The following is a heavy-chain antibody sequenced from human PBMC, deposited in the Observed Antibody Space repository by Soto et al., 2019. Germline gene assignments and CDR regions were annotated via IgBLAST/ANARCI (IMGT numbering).Heavy chain of an antibody. D-gene: IGHD6-19*01. CDR1: GYTFTSYG. CDR3: ARTSYSGWDDAFDI. Sequence: QLVQSGAEVKKPGASVKVSCKASGYTFTSYGISWVRQAPGQGLEWMGRISAYNGNTNYAQKLQGRVPMATDTSTSTASMELRSLRSDDTAVYYCARTSYSGWDDAFDIWGQGTMVTVSS. J-gene: IGHJ3*02. V-gene: IGHV1-18*01. CDR2: ISAYNGNT.